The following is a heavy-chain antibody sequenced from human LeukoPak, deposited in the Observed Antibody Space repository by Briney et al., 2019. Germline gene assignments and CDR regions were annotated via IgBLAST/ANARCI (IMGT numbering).Heavy chain of an antibody. CDR2: MNPNSGNT. V-gene: IGHV1-8*03. D-gene: IGHD6-6*01. J-gene: IGHJ4*02. Sequence: EASVKVSCEASGYTFTSYDINWVRQATGQGLEWMGWMNPNSGNTGYAQKFQGRVTITRNTSISTAYMELSSLRSEDTAVYYCARGIPLVQGSFDYWGQGTLVTVSS. CDR1: GYTFTSYD. CDR3: ARGIPLVQGSFDY.